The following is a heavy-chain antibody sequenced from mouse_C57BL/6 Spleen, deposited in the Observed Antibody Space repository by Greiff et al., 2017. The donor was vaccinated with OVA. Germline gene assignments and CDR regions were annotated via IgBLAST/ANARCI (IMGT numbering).Heavy chain of an antibody. CDR2: INPGSGGT. J-gene: IGHJ1*03. V-gene: IGHV1-54*01. D-gene: IGHD1-1*01. CDR3: ARSDGSSYGLWYFDV. Sequence: QVQLQQSGAELVRPGTSVKVSCKASGYAFTNYLIEWVKQRPGQGLEWIGVINPGSGGTNYNEKFKGKATLTADKSSSTAYMQLSSLTSEDSAVYFCARSDGSSYGLWYFDVWGTGTTVTVSS. CDR1: GYAFTNYL.